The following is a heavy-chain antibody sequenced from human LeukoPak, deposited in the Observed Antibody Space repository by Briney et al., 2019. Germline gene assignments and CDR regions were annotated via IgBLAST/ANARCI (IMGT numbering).Heavy chain of an antibody. Sequence: GGSLRLSCAASGFTFSSYGMHWVRQAPGKGLEWVAFIRYDGSNKYYADSVKGRFTISRDNSKNTLYLQMNSLRAEDTAVYYCAKDQTAAGRYYYYGMDVWGQGTTVTVSS. V-gene: IGHV3-30*02. CDR3: AKDQTAAGRYYYYGMDV. D-gene: IGHD6-13*01. J-gene: IGHJ6*02. CDR2: IRYDGSNK. CDR1: GFTFSSYG.